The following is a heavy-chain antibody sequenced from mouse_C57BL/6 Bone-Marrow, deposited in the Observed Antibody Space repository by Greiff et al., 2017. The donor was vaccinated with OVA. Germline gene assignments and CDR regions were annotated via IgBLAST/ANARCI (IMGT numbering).Heavy chain of an antibody. D-gene: IGHD3-1*01. CDR3: AITSCNSYYDAMDY. CDR1: GFTFSSYT. V-gene: IGHV5-9*01. Sequence: EVKVVESGGGLVKPGGSLKLSCAASGFTFSSYTMSWVRQTPEKRLEWVATISGGGGNTYYQDSVKGRFTISRDTATNTLYLQMSSLRSEDTALYYVAITSCNSYYDAMDYWGQGTSVTVSS. CDR2: ISGGGGNT. J-gene: IGHJ4*01.